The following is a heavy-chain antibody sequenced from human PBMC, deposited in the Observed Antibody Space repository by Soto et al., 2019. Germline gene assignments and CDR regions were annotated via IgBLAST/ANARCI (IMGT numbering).Heavy chain of an antibody. D-gene: IGHD3-16*01. CDR3: AQESFRGLDP. Sequence: ASVKVSCKASGYTFTSYDSNWVRQAPGQGLEWMGWMNAYSGNTNYAQKLQGRVTMTTDTSTSTAYRELRSLRSDDTAVYYCAQESFRGLDPWGQGTLVTVSS. CDR2: MNAYSGNT. CDR1: GYTFTSYD. J-gene: IGHJ5*02. V-gene: IGHV1-18*01.